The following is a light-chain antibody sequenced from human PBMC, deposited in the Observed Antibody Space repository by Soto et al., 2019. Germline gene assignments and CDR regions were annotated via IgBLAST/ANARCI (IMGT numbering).Light chain of an antibody. CDR2: EVS. Sequence: QSVLTQPASVSGSPGQSITISCTGTSSDVGNYKYVSWYQQHPGKAPKLMIYEVSNRPSGVSNRFSGSKSGNTASLTISGLQDEDETDYYCFSYTSSGTYVFGTGTKLTV. V-gene: IGLV2-14*01. CDR1: SSDVGNYKY. CDR3: FSYTSSGTYV. J-gene: IGLJ1*01.